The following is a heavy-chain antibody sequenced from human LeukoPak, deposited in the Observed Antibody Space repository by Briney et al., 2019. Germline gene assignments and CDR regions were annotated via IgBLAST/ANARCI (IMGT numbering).Heavy chain of an antibody. Sequence: ASVKVSCKASGYTFTSYYMHWVRQAPGQGLEWMGIINPSGGSTSYAQKFQGRVTMTRDTSTSTVYMELSSLRSEDTAVYYCARDKFERTDTERMDVWGQGTTVTVSS. CDR2: INPSGGST. CDR3: ARDKFERTDTERMDV. J-gene: IGHJ6*02. CDR1: GYTFTSYY. D-gene: IGHD5-18*01. V-gene: IGHV1-46*01.